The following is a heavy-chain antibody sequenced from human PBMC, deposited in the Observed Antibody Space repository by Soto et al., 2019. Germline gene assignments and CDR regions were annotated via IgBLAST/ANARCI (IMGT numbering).Heavy chain of an antibody. Sequence: ASVKVSCKASGYTFTSYYMHWVRQAPGQGLEWMGIINPSGGSTSYAQKFQGRVTMTRDTSTSTVYMELSSLRSEDTAVYYCARELTGTTFFDYYYYGMDVWGQGTTVTVSS. CDR3: ARELTGTTFFDYYYYGMDV. J-gene: IGHJ6*02. CDR2: INPSGGST. D-gene: IGHD1-7*01. CDR1: GYTFTSYY. V-gene: IGHV1-46*01.